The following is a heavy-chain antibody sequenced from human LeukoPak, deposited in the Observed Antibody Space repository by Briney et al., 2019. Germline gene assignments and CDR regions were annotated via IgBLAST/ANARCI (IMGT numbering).Heavy chain of an antibody. CDR2: INWNGGST. J-gene: IGHJ4*02. D-gene: IGHD3-3*01. Sequence: GGTLRLSCAASGFTFSSYGMSWVRQAPGKGLEWVSGINWNGGSTGYVDSVKGRFTISRDNAKNSLYLQMNSLRAEDTAVYYCARDRNIDFWSGYYTNYFDYWGQGTLVTVSS. CDR3: ARDRNIDFWSGYYTNYFDY. V-gene: IGHV3-20*04. CDR1: GFTFSSYG.